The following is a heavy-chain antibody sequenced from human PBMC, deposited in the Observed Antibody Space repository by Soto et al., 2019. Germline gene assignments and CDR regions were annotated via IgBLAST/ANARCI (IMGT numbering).Heavy chain of an antibody. CDR2: FDPEDGEA. D-gene: IGHD3-22*01. V-gene: IGHV1-24*01. Sequence: ASVKVSCKVSGYTLTELSMHWVRQAPGEGLEWMGGFDPEDGEAIYAQKFQGRVTLTEDTSTDTAYMELNSLRSEDTAVYYCATVSYYDIMGYLGLNWFDPWGQGTLVTVSS. CDR1: GYTLTELS. J-gene: IGHJ5*02. CDR3: ATVSYYDIMGYLGLNWFDP.